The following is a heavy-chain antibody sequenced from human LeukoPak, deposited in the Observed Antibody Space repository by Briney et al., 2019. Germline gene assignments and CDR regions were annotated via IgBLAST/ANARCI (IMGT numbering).Heavy chain of an antibody. V-gene: IGHV3-21*04. CDR3: ARDSGSCSSRCCLLGY. D-gene: IGHD2-15*01. Sequence: PGGSLRLSCAASGFTLSIYTMSWVRQAPGKGLEWVSSIYCSGSITYYTYSMKGRFTISRDNAKNSLYLQMNSLRAEDTAVYDCARDSGSCSSRCCLLGYWGQGPRATVSS. J-gene: IGHJ4*02. CDR2: IYCSGSIT. CDR1: GFTLSIYT.